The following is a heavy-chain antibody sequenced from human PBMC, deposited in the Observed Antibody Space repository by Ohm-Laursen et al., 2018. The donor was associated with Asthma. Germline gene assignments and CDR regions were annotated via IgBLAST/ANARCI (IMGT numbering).Heavy chain of an antibody. D-gene: IGHD6-13*01. V-gene: IGHV4-59*01. CDR3: ASYKQQLVPSWFDP. CDR2: IYYSGST. J-gene: IGHJ5*02. Sequence: GTLSLTCTVSGGSISSYYWSWIRQPPGKGLEWIGYIYYSGSTNYNPSLKSRVTISVDTSKNQFSLKLSSVTAADTAVYYCASYKQQLVPSWFDPWGQGTLVTVSS. CDR1: GGSISSYY.